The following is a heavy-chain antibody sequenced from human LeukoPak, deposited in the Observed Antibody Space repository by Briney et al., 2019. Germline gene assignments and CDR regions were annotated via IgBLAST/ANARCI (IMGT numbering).Heavy chain of an antibody. CDR3: HYGGNSPPLDY. V-gene: IGHV4-39*01. CDR1: GGSISSSSYY. CDR2: IYYSGST. D-gene: IGHD4-23*01. J-gene: IGHJ4*02. Sequence: PSETLSLTCTVSGGSISSSSYYWGWIRQPPGKGLEWIGSIYYSGSTYYNPSLKSRVTISVDTSKNQFSLKLSSVTAADTAVYYCHYGGNSPPLDYWGQGTLVTVSS.